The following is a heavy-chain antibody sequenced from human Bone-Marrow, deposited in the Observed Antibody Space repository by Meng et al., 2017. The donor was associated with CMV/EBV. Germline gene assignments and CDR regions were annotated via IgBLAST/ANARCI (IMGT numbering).Heavy chain of an antibody. D-gene: IGHD6-13*01. CDR1: GFTFDDYA. CDR3: AKSEGGSSWYSAFDI. Sequence: GGSLRLSCAASGFTFDDYAMHWVRQAPGKGLEWVSGISWNSGSIGYADSVKGRFTISRDNAKNSLYLQMNSLRAEDMALYYCAKSEGGSSWYSAFDIWGQGTMVTVSS. CDR2: ISWNSGSI. J-gene: IGHJ3*02. V-gene: IGHV3-9*03.